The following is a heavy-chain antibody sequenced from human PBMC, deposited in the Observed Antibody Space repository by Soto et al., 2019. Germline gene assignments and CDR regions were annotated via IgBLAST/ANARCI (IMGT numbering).Heavy chain of an antibody. V-gene: IGHV3-23*01. D-gene: IGHD3-22*01. CDR2: ISGSGGST. Sequence: VQLLESGGGLVQPGGSLRLSCAASGFTFSSYAMSWVRQAPGKGLEWVSAISGSGGSTYYADSVKGRFTISRDNSKNTLYLQMNSLRAEDTAVYYCAKDYYDSRGYRTPGVFYGMDVWGQGTTVTVSS. J-gene: IGHJ6*02. CDR1: GFTFSSYA. CDR3: AKDYYDSRGYRTPGVFYGMDV.